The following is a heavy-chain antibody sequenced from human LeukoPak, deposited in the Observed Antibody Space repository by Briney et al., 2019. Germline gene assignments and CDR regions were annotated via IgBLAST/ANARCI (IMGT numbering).Heavy chain of an antibody. CDR3: AKGRYLTTSGGAAAGFLDY. Sequence: GGSLRLSCAASGFSVSDYYMSWIRQSPRKGLEWVSYISYSGQTIYYADSVKGRFSISRDNAKNSLYLQMNALIADDTAVYYCAKGRYLTTSGGAAAGFLDYWGQGSLVTVST. D-gene: IGHD6-13*01. CDR2: ISYSGQTI. CDR1: GFSVSDYY. V-gene: IGHV3-11*04. J-gene: IGHJ4*02.